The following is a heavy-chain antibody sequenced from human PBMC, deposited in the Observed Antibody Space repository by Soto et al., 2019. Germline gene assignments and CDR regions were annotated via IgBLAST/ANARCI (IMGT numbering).Heavy chain of an antibody. CDR3: ARGRSVDY. CDR2: MNPNSGNT. V-gene: IGHV1-8*01. J-gene: IGHJ4*02. CDR1: GYTFTSYD. D-gene: IGHD4-4*01. Sequence: QVQLVQSGAEVKKPGASVKVSCKASGYTFTSYDINWVRQATGQGLEWMGWMNPNSGNTGYAQRFQGRGTMTRNTSRITAYMERSSLRSEDTGVYYCARGRSVDYWGQGTLVTVSS.